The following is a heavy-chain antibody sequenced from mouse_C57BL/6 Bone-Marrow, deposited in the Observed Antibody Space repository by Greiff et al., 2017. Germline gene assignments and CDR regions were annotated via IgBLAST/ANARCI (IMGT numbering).Heavy chain of an antibody. V-gene: IGHV1-82*01. CDR1: GYAFSSSW. CDR2: IYPGDGDT. CDR3: AREDITTNYYAMDY. J-gene: IGHJ4*01. Sequence: VKLVESGPELVKPGASVKISCKASGYAFSSSWMNWVKQRPGKGLEWIGRIYPGDGDTNYNGKLKGKATLTADNSSSTAYMQLSRLTSEDSAVYFCAREDITTNYYAMDYWGQGTSVTVSS. D-gene: IGHD1-1*01.